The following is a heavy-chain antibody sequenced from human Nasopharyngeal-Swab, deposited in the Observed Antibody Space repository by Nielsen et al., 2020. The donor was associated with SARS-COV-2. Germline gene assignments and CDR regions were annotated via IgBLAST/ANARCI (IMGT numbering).Heavy chain of an antibody. CDR2: ISGSGDTT. J-gene: IGHJ6*02. CDR3: ASRTVFGVVTFYYYFGMDV. V-gene: IGHV3-23*01. Sequence: GESLKISCAASGFTFSSYAMSWVRQAPGKGLEWVSIISGSGDTTYYADSVKDRFTISRDNSENTLYLQMNSLRAEDTAVYYCASRTVFGVVTFYYYFGMDVWGQGTTVTVSS. D-gene: IGHD3-3*01. CDR1: GFTFSSYA.